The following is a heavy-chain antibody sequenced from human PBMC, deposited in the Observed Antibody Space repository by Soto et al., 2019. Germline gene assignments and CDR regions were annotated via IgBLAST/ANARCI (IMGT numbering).Heavy chain of an antibody. D-gene: IGHD3-10*01. CDR3: AKDQVRRVNTRAFDY. Sequence: GGSLRLSCAASGFTFSSYAMSWVRQAPGKGLEWVSAISGSGGSTYYADSVKGRFTISRDNSKNTLYLQMNSLRAEDTAVYYCAKDQVRRVNTRAFDYWGQGTLVTVSS. V-gene: IGHV3-23*01. CDR1: GFTFSSYA. CDR2: ISGSGGST. J-gene: IGHJ4*02.